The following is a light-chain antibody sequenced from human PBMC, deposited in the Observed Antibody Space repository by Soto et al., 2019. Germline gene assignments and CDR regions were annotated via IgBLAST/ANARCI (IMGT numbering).Light chain of an antibody. CDR3: QQYKNWPPIT. V-gene: IGKV3-15*01. CDR2: GAS. J-gene: IGKJ5*01. Sequence: EIVMTQSPATLSVSPGGRATLSCRASQSVSSNLAWYQQKPGQAPRLLIYGASTRATGIPARFSGSGSGTEFTLTVSSLQSADFAVYYCQQYKNWPPITFGQATRLEIK. CDR1: QSVSSN.